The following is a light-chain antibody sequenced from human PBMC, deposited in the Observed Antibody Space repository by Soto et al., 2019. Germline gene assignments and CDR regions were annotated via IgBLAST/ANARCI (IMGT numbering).Light chain of an antibody. CDR1: QGISSY. CDR3: QHFHSYQIT. V-gene: IGKV1-9*01. Sequence: DIQLTQSPSFLSASVGDRVTITCRASQGISSYLVWYQQKPGIAPKVLIYAASTLQSGVPSRFSGSGSGTEFTLTFSTLQPEDFATYYCQHFHSYQITFGQGTRLEIK. CDR2: AAS. J-gene: IGKJ5*01.